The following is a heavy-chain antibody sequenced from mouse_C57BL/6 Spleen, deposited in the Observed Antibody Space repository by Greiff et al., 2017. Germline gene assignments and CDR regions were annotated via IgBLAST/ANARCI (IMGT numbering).Heavy chain of an antibody. Sequence: VQLQQSGAELVKPGASVKISCKASGYAFSSYWMHWVKQRPGKGLEWIGQIYPGDGDTNYNGKFKGKATLTADKSSSTAYMQLSSLTSEDSAVDFCARALYAYAMDYWGQGTSVTVSS. D-gene: IGHD2-12*01. CDR2: IYPGDGDT. V-gene: IGHV1-80*01. CDR1: GYAFSSYW. J-gene: IGHJ4*01. CDR3: ARALYAYAMDY.